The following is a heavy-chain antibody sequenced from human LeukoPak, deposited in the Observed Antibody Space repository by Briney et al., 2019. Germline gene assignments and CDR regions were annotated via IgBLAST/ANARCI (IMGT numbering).Heavy chain of an antibody. D-gene: IGHD3-10*02. CDR2: IKQDGSEK. CDR1: GFTFSSYW. Sequence: GGSLRLSCAASGFTFSSYWMTWVRQAPGKGLEWVANIKQDGSEKYYVDSVKGRFTISRDNAKNSLYLQMNSLRAEDTAVYYCAELGITMIGGVWGKGTTVAISS. CDR3: AELGITMIGGV. J-gene: IGHJ6*04. V-gene: IGHV3-7*01.